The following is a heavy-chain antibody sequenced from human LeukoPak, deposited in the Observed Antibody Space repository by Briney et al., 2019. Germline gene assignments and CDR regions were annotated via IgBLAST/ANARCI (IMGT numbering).Heavy chain of an antibody. J-gene: IGHJ3*02. D-gene: IGHD5-24*01. CDR1: GYTFTNYY. CDR2: INPSAGNT. CDR3: ARVRDGYNDAYDI. Sequence: ASVKVSCKASGYTFTNYYIHWVRQAPGQGLEWMGIINPSAGNTNYVQNFQGRVTMTRDTSTSTVYMELSSLRSEDTAVYYCARVRDGYNDAYDIWGQGTMVTVPS. V-gene: IGHV1-46*01.